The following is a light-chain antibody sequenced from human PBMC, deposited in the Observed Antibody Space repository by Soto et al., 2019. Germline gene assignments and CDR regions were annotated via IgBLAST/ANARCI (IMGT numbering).Light chain of an antibody. CDR1: SSDVGSYNL. Sequence: QSVLTQPASVSGSPGQLITLSCTGTSSDVGSYNLVSWYQHHPGKAPKLLIYEDTKRPSGVSNRFSGSKSGNTASLTISGLQSEDEADYYCCSYVGSSTFLYAFGTGTKLTVL. CDR2: EDT. J-gene: IGLJ1*01. V-gene: IGLV2-23*02. CDR3: CSYVGSSTFLYA.